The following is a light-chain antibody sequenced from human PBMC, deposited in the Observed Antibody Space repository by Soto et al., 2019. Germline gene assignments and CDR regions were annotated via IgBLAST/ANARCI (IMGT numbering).Light chain of an antibody. CDR2: KVS. CDR1: QSLVHPDGNTY. CDR3: MQGTHWPWT. V-gene: IGKV2-30*02. Sequence: DVVMTQSPLSLPVTLGQPASISCRSSQSLVHPDGNTYLSWFQQRPGQSPRRLIYKVSNRDSGVPDRISGSGSGTGFTLRISRVEAEDVGIYYCMQGTHWPWTVGQGTKVDIK. J-gene: IGKJ1*01.